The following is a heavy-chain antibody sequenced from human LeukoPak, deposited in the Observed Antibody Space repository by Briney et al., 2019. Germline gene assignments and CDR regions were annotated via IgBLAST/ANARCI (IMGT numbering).Heavy chain of an antibody. Sequence: PSETLPLTCTVCVGSIIPSYWNWIRQPPAKELEWIGNIYYSWSTDYNPSFQSRATISVDTCKSQLSLKLPTVPAADTVVYYCVGSTVTKFHYWGEGALVTVS. D-gene: IGHD4-17*01. V-gene: IGHV4-59*08. CDR3: VGSTVTKFHY. CDR1: VGSIIPSY. CDR2: IYYSWST. J-gene: IGHJ4*02.